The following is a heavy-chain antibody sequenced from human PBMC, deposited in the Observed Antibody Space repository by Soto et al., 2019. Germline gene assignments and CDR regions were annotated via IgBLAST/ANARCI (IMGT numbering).Heavy chain of an antibody. J-gene: IGHJ6*02. V-gene: IGHV4-59*08. CDR1: GGSISSYY. D-gene: IGHD5-18*01. Sequence: QVQLQESGPGLVKPSETLSLTCTVSGGSISSYYWSWIRQPPGKGLEWIGYIYYSGSTNYNPSLKSRVTISVDTSKNQFSLKLSSVTAADTAVYYCARLGFSGYSYAYYYYGMDVWGQGTTVTVSS. CDR3: ARLGFSGYSYAYYYYGMDV. CDR2: IYYSGST.